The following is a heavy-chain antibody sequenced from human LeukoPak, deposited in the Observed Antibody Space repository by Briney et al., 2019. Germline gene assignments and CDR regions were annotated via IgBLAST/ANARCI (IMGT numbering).Heavy chain of an antibody. CDR3: ARGLKQQLGYYYYYMDV. Sequence: GGSLRLSCAASGFTVSSNYMSWVRQAPGKGLEWVSSISTSSIYIYYADSVKGRFTISRGNAKNSLYLQMNSLRAEDTAVYYCARGLKQQLGYYYYYMDVWGKGTTVTVSS. D-gene: IGHD6-13*01. J-gene: IGHJ6*03. CDR1: GFTVSSNY. V-gene: IGHV3-21*01. CDR2: ISTSSIYI.